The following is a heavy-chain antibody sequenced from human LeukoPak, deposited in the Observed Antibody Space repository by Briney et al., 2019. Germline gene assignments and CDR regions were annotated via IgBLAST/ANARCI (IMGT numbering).Heavy chain of an antibody. D-gene: IGHD2-21*01. CDR1: DFTFSTFW. V-gene: IGHV3-7*01. Sequence: GGSLRLSCAASDFTFSTFWMSWVRPAPGKGLEWVANIKADGSVKHYVDSVEGRFSISRDDARSSLYLQMNSLRAEDTAVYYCVRDSDYQRNSGGLYAHYDALDIWGQGTMVTVSS. CDR2: IKADGSVK. J-gene: IGHJ3*02. CDR3: VRDSDYQRNSGGLYAHYDALDI.